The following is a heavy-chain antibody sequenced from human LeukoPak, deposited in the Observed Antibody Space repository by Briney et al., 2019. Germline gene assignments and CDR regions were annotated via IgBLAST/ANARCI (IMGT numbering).Heavy chain of an antibody. Sequence: PSETLSLTCTVSGGSISSSSYYWGWIRQPPGKGLEWIGSIYYSGSTYYNPSLKSRVTISVDTSKNQFSLKLSSVTAADTAVYYCARENYDSNYYYMGVWGKGTTVTVSS. D-gene: IGHD3-3*01. CDR3: ARENYDSNYYYMGV. CDR1: GGSISSSSYY. CDR2: IYYSGST. V-gene: IGHV4-39*07. J-gene: IGHJ6*03.